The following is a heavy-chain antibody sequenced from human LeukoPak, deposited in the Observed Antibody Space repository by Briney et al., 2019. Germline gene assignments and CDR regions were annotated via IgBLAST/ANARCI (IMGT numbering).Heavy chain of an antibody. Sequence: GGSRRLSCAASGFTFSSYSMNWVRQAPGKGLEWVSSISSSSSYIYYADSVKGRFTISRDNAKNSLYLQMNSLRAEDTAVYYCAREALAVAGYGYYFDYWGQGTLVTVPS. J-gene: IGHJ4*02. D-gene: IGHD6-19*01. V-gene: IGHV3-21*01. CDR1: GFTFSSYS. CDR3: AREALAVAGYGYYFDY. CDR2: ISSSSSYI.